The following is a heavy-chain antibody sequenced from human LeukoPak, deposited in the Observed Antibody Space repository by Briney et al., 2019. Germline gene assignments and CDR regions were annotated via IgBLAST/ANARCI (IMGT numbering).Heavy chain of an antibody. CDR2: IYHSGST. J-gene: IGHJ6*02. D-gene: IGHD6-13*01. V-gene: IGHV4-30-2*01. Sequence: SETLSLTCAVSGGSISSGGYSWSWIRQPPGKGLEWIGYIYHSGSTYYNPSLKSRVTIPVDRSKNQFSLKLSSVTAADTAVYYCARDLWQQLGMDVWGQGTTVTVSS. CDR1: GGSISSGGYS. CDR3: ARDLWQQLGMDV.